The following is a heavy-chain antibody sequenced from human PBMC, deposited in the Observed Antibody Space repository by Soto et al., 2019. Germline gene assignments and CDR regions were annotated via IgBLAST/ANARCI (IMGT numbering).Heavy chain of an antibody. CDR3: ARDLSWGSNWYYYMDV. CDR1: GFILSDCA. CDR2: ISSSSSVI. J-gene: IGHJ6*03. V-gene: IGHV3-48*01. D-gene: IGHD7-27*01. Sequence: GGSLRLSCATSGFILSDCAINWVRQAPGKGLEWVSYISSSSSVIDYADSVKGRFTVSRDNARNSLYLQMNSLRAEDTSVYYCARDLSWGSNWYYYMDVWGKGTTVTVSS.